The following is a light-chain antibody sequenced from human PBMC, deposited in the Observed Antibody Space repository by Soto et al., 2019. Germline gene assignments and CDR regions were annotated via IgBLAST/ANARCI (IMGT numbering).Light chain of an antibody. J-gene: IGLJ3*02. CDR2: EVS. CDR3: SSYTSSSTRV. CDR1: SSDVGGYNY. V-gene: IGLV2-14*01. Sequence: QSALTQPASVSGSPGQSITISCTGTSSDVGGYNYVSWYQQHPGKAPKLMIYEVSNRPSGVSSRFSGSKSGNTASLTISGRQAEDEADYYCSSYTSSSTRVFGGGTKLTVL.